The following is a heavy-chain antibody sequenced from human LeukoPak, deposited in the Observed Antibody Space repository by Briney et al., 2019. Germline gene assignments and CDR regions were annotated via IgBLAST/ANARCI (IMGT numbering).Heavy chain of an antibody. CDR3: SKGRNYYDSSGYYYYFDY. Sequence: PGGSLRLSCAASGFTYSRYAMSWVRQAPGKGLEWVSAISGSGGSTYYADPVKGWFTISRDNSKNTLYLQMNSLRAEDTAVYHCSKGRNYYDSSGYYYYFDYWGQGTLVTVSS. D-gene: IGHD3-22*01. J-gene: IGHJ4*02. CDR1: GFTYSRYA. CDR2: ISGSGGST. V-gene: IGHV3-23*01.